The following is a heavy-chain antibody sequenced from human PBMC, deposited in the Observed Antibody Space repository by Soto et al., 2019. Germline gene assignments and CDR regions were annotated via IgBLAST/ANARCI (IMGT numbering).Heavy chain of an antibody. Sequence: SRMLQRTGEGLEWIGEINHSGSTYYNPSLKSRVTISVDTSKNQFSLKLSSVTAADTAVYYCARERAYDSSRDTWYYFEYWGQGTLVPGSS. V-gene: IGHV4-30-2*05. J-gene: IGHJ4*02. D-gene: IGHD3-22*01. CDR2: INHSGST. CDR3: ARERAYDSSRDTWYYFEY.